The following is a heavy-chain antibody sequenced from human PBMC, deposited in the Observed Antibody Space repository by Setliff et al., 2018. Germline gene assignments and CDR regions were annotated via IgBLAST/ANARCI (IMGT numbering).Heavy chain of an antibody. CDR2: IYKSGST. Sequence: SETLSLTCAVYGGSFSGHHWCWIRQPAGKGLEWFGHIYKSGSTNYNPSLKSRVTMSLDTSKNQFSLKLSSVTAADTAVYYCARLWSFYMDVWGKGTTVTVSS. V-gene: IGHV4-59*10. CDR1: GGSFSGHH. D-gene: IGHD3-10*01. J-gene: IGHJ6*03. CDR3: ARLWSFYMDV.